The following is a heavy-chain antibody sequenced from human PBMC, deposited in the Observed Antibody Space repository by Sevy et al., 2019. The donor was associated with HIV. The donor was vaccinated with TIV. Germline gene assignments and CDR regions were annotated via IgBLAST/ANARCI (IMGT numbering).Heavy chain of an antibody. D-gene: IGHD3-22*01. J-gene: IGHJ1*01. Sequence: GGSLRLSCAASGFTFSSYSMNWVRQAPGKGLEWVSSISSSSSYIYYADSVKGRFTTSRDNAKNSLYLQMNSLRAEDTAVYYCARVPRPKYYDSSGYYYQHWGQGTLVTVSS. CDR1: GFTFSSYS. CDR2: ISSSSSYI. V-gene: IGHV3-21*01. CDR3: ARVPRPKYYDSSGYYYQH.